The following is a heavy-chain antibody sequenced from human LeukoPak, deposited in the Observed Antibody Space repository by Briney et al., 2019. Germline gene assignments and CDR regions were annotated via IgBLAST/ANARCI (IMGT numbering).Heavy chain of an antibody. J-gene: IGHJ4*02. CDR3: AKEASPSSRYSSGWAFDY. CDR2: ISYDGSNK. Sequence: PGRSLRLSCAASGFTFSSYGMHWVRQAPGKGLEWVAVISYDGSNKYYADSVKGRFTISRDNSKNTLYLQMNSLRAEDTAVYYCAKEASPSSRYSSGWAFDYWGQGTLVTVSS. V-gene: IGHV3-30*18. D-gene: IGHD6-19*01. CDR1: GFTFSSYG.